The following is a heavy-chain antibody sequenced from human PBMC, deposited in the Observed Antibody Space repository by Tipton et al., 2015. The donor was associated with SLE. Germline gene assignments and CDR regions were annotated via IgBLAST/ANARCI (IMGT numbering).Heavy chain of an antibody. Sequence: TLSLTCTVSGVSIRSHYWSWIRQSPGKGLEWIGHFHSSGILNYNPSLKSRVTMSGDTSKNQLSLKLNAVTAADTAVYYCARTAVLAAIMMDVWGQGTTVTVS. D-gene: IGHD3-3*02. CDR3: ARTAVLAAIMMDV. V-gene: IGHV4-59*11. CDR2: FHSSGIL. J-gene: IGHJ6*02. CDR1: GVSIRSHY.